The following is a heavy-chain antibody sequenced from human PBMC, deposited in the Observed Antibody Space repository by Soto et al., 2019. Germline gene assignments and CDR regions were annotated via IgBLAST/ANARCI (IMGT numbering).Heavy chain of an antibody. V-gene: IGHV1-8*01. CDR3: AGENHQDDCSGGSCYQYYYYYYMDV. D-gene: IGHD2-15*01. J-gene: IGHJ6*03. Sequence: GASVKVSCKASGYTFTSYDINWGRQAPRQGLEWVGWMNPNSGNTGYAQKFQGRVTMTRNTSISTAYMELSSLRSEDTAVYYCAGENHQDDCSGGSCYQYYYYYYMDVWGKGTTVTVSS. CDR1: GYTFTSYD. CDR2: MNPNSGNT.